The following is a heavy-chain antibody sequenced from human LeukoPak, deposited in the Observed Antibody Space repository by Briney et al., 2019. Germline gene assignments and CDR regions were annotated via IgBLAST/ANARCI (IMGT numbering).Heavy chain of an antibody. CDR2: ISGSGGST. J-gene: IGHJ6*02. CDR3: AKANDDILTGYEGMDV. CDR1: GFTFSSYA. V-gene: IGHV3-23*01. Sequence: GGSLRLSCAASGFTFSSYAMSWVRQAPGKGLEWVSAISGSGGSTYYADSVKGRFTISRDNSKNTLYLQMNSLRAEDTAVYYCAKANDDILTGYEGMDVWGQGTTVTVSS. D-gene: IGHD3-9*01.